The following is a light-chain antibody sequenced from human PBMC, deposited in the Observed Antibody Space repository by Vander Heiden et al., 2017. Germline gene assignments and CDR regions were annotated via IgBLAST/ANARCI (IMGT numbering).Light chain of an antibody. CDR2: WAS. Sequence: DIVMTQSPDSLAVSLGERATINCKSSQSVLYTSNNKNYLAWYQQKPGQPPKLLIYWASTRESGVPDRFSGSGSGTDFTLTISSLQAEDVAVYYCQQDYSRPTFGGGTKVEIK. J-gene: IGKJ4*01. CDR1: QSVLYTSNNKNY. V-gene: IGKV4-1*01. CDR3: QQDYSRPT.